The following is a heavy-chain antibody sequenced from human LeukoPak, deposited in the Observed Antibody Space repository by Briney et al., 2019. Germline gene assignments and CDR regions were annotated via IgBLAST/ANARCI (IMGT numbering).Heavy chain of an antibody. CDR2: ISAYNGNT. Sequence: GASAKVSCKASGYTFTSYGISWVRQAPGQGLEWMGWISAYNGNTNYAQKLQGRVTMTTDTSTSTAYMELRSLRSDDTAVYYCARMAAAGTYPWFDPWGQGTLVTVSS. V-gene: IGHV1-18*01. J-gene: IGHJ5*02. CDR3: ARMAAAGTYPWFDP. D-gene: IGHD6-13*01. CDR1: GYTFTSYG.